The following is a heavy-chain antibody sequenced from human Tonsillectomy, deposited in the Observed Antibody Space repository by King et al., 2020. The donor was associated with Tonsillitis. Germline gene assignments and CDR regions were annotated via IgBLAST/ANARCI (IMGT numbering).Heavy chain of an antibody. CDR3: TSPSDDILTGYYFDY. V-gene: IGHV3-73*02. J-gene: IGHJ4*02. Sequence: VQLVESGGGLVQPGGSLKLSCAASGFTFSGSAMHWVRQASGKGLEWVGRIRSKANSYATAYAASVKGRFTISRDDSKNTAYLQMNSLKTEDTAVYYFTSPSDDILTGYYFDYWGQGTLVTVSS. D-gene: IGHD3-9*01. CDR2: IRSKANSYAT. CDR1: GFTFSGSA.